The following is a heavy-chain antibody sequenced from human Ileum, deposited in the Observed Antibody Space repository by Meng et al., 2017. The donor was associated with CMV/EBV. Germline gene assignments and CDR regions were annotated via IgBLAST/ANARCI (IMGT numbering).Heavy chain of an antibody. CDR1: GGAFTGYY. V-gene: IGHV4-34*01. Sequence: GQPQQWGAVLFKPSETLSLTFAVFGGAFTGYYWSWFRQSPGQGLEWSGEITHSGRTSYNLSLKSRVTISVDMSKYQFSLKLTSVTAADTAIYYCARGLASGWPDYWGQGTLVTVSS. D-gene: IGHD3-10*01. CDR2: ITHSGRT. J-gene: IGHJ4*02. CDR3: ARGLASGWPDY.